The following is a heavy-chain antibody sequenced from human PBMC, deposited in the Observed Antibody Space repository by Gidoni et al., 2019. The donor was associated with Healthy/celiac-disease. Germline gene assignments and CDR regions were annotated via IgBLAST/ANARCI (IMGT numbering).Heavy chain of an antibody. Sequence: AASGFTFSSSWMSWVRQAPGKGLEWVANIKQDGSEKYYVDSVKGRFTSTRDNAKNSLYLQMNSLRAEDTAVYYCAREGVVVVVAAPAGYYYYGMDVWGQGTTVTVSS. CDR1: GFTFSSSW. V-gene: IGHV3-7*05. D-gene: IGHD2-15*01. CDR3: AREGVVVVVAAPAGYYYYGMDV. J-gene: IGHJ6*02. CDR2: IKQDGSEK.